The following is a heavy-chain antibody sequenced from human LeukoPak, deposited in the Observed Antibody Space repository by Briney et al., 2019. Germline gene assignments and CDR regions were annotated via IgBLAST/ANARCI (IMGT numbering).Heavy chain of an antibody. CDR3: AREVTSGWELDAFDI. J-gene: IGHJ3*02. D-gene: IGHD6-19*01. CDR1: GYSFTSYG. V-gene: IGHV1-18*01. Sequence: SASVKVSCKASGYSFTSYGISWVRQAPGQGLEWMGWISAYNGNTSYAQKLQGRVTMTTDTSTSTAYMELRSLRSDDTAVYYCAREVTSGWELDAFDIWGQGTMVTVSS. CDR2: ISAYNGNT.